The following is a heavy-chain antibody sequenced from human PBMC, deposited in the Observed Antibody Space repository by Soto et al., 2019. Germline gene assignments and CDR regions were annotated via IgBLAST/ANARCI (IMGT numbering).Heavy chain of an antibody. J-gene: IGHJ4*02. Sequence: LSLTCAASGFTFSTYGMNWVRQAPGKGLEWVAVISYDGGSEYYADSVKGRFTISRDNSKNTLYLQMNSLRAEDTAVYYCAKDLGPSFPYLDYWGQGTLVTVSS. V-gene: IGHV3-30*18. D-gene: IGHD2-21*01. CDR2: ISYDGGSE. CDR1: GFTFSTYG. CDR3: AKDLGPSFPYLDY.